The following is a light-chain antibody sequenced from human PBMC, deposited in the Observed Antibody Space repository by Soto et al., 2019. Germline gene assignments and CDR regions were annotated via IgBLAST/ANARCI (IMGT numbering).Light chain of an antibody. V-gene: IGKV3-20*01. CDR3: QHYGSSRWT. CDR2: GAS. Sequence: EVLLTQSPGTLSLSPGEGGTLSCRAGQSVSSTSLAWYQQKAGQAPRLLIYGASSRAAGIPDRFSGSGSGADFTLTITRLEPEDSAVYYCQHYGSSRWTFGQGTKVEIK. J-gene: IGKJ1*01. CDR1: QSVSSTS.